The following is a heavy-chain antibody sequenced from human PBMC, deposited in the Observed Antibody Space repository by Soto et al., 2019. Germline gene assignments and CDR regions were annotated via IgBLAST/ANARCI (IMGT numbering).Heavy chain of an antibody. CDR2: ISSSSSYT. CDR1: GFTCSDYY. CDR3: ARDPSGPSIAARDKLYNWFDP. Sequence: PGGSLRLSCAASGFTCSDYYMSWIRQAPGKGLEWVSYISSSSSYTNYADSVKGRFTISRDNAKNSLYLQMNSLRAEDTAVYYCARDPSGPSIAARDKLYNWFDPWGQGTLVTVSS. V-gene: IGHV3-11*06. J-gene: IGHJ5*02. D-gene: IGHD6-6*01.